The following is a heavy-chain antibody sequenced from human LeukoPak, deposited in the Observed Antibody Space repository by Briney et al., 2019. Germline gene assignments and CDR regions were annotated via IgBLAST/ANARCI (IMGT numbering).Heavy chain of an antibody. D-gene: IGHD3-22*01. V-gene: IGHV3-21*01. Sequence: GGSLRLSCAASGFTFSSYSMNWVRQAPGKGLEWVSSISSSSSYIYYADSVKGRFTISRDNAKNSLYLQMNSLRAEDTAVYYCAGEEYYYDSSGLDAFDIWGQGTMVTVSS. CDR1: GFTFSSYS. CDR3: AGEEYYYDSSGLDAFDI. CDR2: ISSSSSYI. J-gene: IGHJ3*02.